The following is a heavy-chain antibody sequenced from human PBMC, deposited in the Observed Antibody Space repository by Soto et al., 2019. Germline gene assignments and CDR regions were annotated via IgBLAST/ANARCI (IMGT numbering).Heavy chain of an antibody. D-gene: IGHD3-10*01. J-gene: IGHJ4*02. CDR2: IFHDGTA. CDR1: GVSISSGNW. V-gene: IGHV4-4*02. CDR3: ARLVYDTRLNYMYFDF. Sequence: SETLSLTCAVSGVSISSGNWWTWVRQTPQRGLEYIGEIFHDGTANYYPSFERRVAISVDTSKNQFSLKLTSVTAADTAIYFCARLVYDTRLNYMYFDFWGPGTLVTVSS.